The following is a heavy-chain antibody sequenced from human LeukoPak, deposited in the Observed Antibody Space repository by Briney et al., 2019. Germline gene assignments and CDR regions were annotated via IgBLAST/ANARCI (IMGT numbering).Heavy chain of an antibody. CDR1: GGSISTYF. V-gene: IGHV4-59*01. CDR2: VYYSGST. Sequence: PSETLSLTCTVSGGSISTYFWSRIRQPPGKGLEWIGYVYYSGSTNYNPSLEGRVTILVDTSKNQFSLKLSSVTAADTAVYYCARVTHSGSPYYFDYWGQGTLVTVSS. CDR3: ARVTHSGSPYYFDY. J-gene: IGHJ4*02. D-gene: IGHD1-26*01.